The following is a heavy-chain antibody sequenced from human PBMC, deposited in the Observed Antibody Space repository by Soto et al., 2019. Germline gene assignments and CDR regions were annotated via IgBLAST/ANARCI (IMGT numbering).Heavy chain of an antibody. CDR3: ASAASRYCSVGCFYSWRDS. D-gene: IGHD2-15*01. Sequence: QVQLQQWGAGLLKPSETLSLTCAVYGESFSGYYWSWIRQPPGKGLAWIGDTNHSGSTNDNPSLTSRVTISVDTSKNQGSLKLGSGTAADTAVYYCASAASRYCSVGCFYSWRDSWGQGTLVTVSS. CDR2: TNHSGST. V-gene: IGHV4-34*01. CDR1: GESFSGYY. J-gene: IGHJ4*02.